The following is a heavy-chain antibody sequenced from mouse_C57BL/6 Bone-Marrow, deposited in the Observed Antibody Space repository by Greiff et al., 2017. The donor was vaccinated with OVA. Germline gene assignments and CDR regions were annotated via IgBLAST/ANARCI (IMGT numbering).Heavy chain of an antibody. CDR2: IYPGSGST. CDR3: ERRYYGSSWYFDG. CDR1: GYTFTSYW. D-gene: IGHD1-1*01. Sequence: QVQLQQPGAELVKPGASVKLSCKASGYTFTSYWITWVKQRPGQGLEWIGDIYPGSGSTTYNEKFKSKATLTVDTSSSTAYLQLSSLTSEDSAVYDGERRYYGSSWYFDGWGTGTTVTVSS. J-gene: IGHJ1*03. V-gene: IGHV1-55*01.